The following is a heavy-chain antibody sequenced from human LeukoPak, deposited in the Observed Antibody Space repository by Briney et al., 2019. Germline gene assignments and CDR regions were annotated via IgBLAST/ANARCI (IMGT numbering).Heavy chain of an antibody. V-gene: IGHV3-33*06. CDR3: AKGFGYHRLDFDY. J-gene: IGHJ4*02. D-gene: IGHD6-25*01. CDR1: GFIFNTYA. Sequence: PGGSLRLSCAASGFIFNTYAMHWVRQAPGKGLEWMAVVWYDGDNKYYADSVKGRFTISRDNSKNTLYLQMNSLRAEDTAVYYCAKGFGYHRLDFDYWGQGTLVTVSS. CDR2: VWYDGDNK.